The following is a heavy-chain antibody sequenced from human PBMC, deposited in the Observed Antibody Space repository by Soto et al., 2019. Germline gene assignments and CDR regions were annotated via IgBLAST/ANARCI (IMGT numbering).Heavy chain of an antibody. CDR3: ARRLGFSVVGPSTSNWFDP. J-gene: IGHJ5*02. V-gene: IGHV3-11*01. CDR2: ISSSGNTI. Sequence: QVQLVESGGGLVKPGGSLRLSCAASGFTFTDYYMSWMRQATWKGLEWLSYISSSGNTIFYAPSVKGRFTISRDNAKNSLSLQMNSLTAEDTAVYYCARRLGFSVVGPSTSNWFDPWGQGTLVTVSS. CDR1: GFTFTDYY. D-gene: IGHD1-26*01.